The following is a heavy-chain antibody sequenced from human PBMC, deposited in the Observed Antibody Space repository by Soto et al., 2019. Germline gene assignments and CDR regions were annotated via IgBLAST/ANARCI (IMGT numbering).Heavy chain of an antibody. Sequence: GGSMRLSCAASGITFTNAWMSWVRQAPGKGLEWVGRIKSKTDGGTTDYAAPVRGRFTISRDDSSNTLYLQMNSLKTEDTAVYYCTTQTLTTVTFFDYWGQGALVTVSS. V-gene: IGHV3-15*01. CDR3: TTQTLTTVTFFDY. J-gene: IGHJ4*02. CDR2: IKSKTDGGTT. D-gene: IGHD4-17*01. CDR1: GITFTNAW.